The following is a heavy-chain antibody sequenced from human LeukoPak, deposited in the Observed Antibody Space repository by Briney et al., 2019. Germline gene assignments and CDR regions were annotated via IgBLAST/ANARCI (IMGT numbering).Heavy chain of an antibody. CDR1: GFSFSGST. Sequence: PGGSLRLSCAASGFSFSGSTMHWVRQASGKGLEWVGRIRSKPDNYATASAASVKGRFTISRDDSKNTAYLQMNSLKTEDTAVYYCAKVMKGSERLTMVRGVIIKTAGLYYMDVWGKGTTVTVSS. D-gene: IGHD3-10*01. J-gene: IGHJ6*03. CDR3: AKVMKGSERLTMVRGVIIKTAGLYYMDV. CDR2: IRSKPDNYAT. V-gene: IGHV3-73*01.